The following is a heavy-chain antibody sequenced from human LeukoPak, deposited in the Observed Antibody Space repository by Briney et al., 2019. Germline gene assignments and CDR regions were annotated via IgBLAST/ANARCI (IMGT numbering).Heavy chain of an antibody. CDR3: AKVVLLLTASDAFDF. Sequence: GGSLTLSCTASGLTFSSNAMSWPRQSPGKGLEWVSTISGNYGNTYYADSEKGRFTISRDNFKSTVFLRMNSLRAEDTAIYYCAKVVLLLTASDAFDFWGQGTKVTVSS. CDR2: ISGNYGNT. CDR1: GLTFSSNA. J-gene: IGHJ3*01. D-gene: IGHD2-21*02. V-gene: IGHV3-23*01.